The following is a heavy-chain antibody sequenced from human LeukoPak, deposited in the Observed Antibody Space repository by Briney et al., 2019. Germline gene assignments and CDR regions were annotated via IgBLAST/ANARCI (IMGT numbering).Heavy chain of an antibody. CDR3: AKEPFSYYYYYMDV. V-gene: IGHV3-23*01. J-gene: IGHJ6*03. CDR1: GFTFSSYA. Sequence: GGPLRLSCAASGFTFSSYAMSWVRQAPGKGLEWVSAISGSGGSTYYADSVKGRFTISRDNSKNTLYLQMNSLRAEDTAVYYCAKEPFSYYYYYMDVWGKGTTVTVSS. CDR2: ISGSGGST.